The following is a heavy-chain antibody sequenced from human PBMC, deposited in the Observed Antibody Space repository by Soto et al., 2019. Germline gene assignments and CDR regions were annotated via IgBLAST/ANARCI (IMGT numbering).Heavy chain of an antibody. D-gene: IGHD6-13*01. CDR1: GGSFSGYY. CDR3: ARGRGYSSSWWDY. V-gene: IGHV4-34*01. Sequence: PSETLSLTCAVYGGSFSGYYWSWIRQPPGKGLEWIGEINHSGSTNYNPSLKSRVTISVDTSKNQFSLKLSSVTAADTAVYYCARGRGYSSSWWDYWGQGTLVTVSS. J-gene: IGHJ4*02. CDR2: INHSGST.